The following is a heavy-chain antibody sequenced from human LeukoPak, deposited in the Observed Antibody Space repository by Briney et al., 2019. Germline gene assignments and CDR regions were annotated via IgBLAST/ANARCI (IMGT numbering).Heavy chain of an antibody. CDR3: ARGRRQQLARGWFDP. CDR1: GYTFTGYY. D-gene: IGHD6-13*01. V-gene: IGHV1-2*02. CDR2: INPNSGGT. J-gene: IGHJ5*02. Sequence: GASVKVSCKASGYTFTGYYMHWVRQAPGQGLEWMAWINPNSGGTNYAQKFQGRVTMTRDTSISTAYMELSRLRSDDTAVYYCARGRRQQLARGWFDPWGQGTLVTVSS.